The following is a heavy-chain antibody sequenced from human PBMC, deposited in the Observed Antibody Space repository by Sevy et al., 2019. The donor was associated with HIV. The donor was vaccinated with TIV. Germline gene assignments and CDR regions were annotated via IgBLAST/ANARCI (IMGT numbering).Heavy chain of an antibody. J-gene: IGHJ6*02. CDR1: GFTFRDYG. CDR2: LSYDGSNK. V-gene: IGHV3-30*18. D-gene: IGHD6-19*01. Sequence: GGSLRLACAASGFTFRDYGMHWVRQAPGKGLEWMAVLSYDGSNKYYADSVKGRFTISRDNSKNTTDLQMNSLRAEDMAVYYCAKDRRGWSRHYYYYGMDVWGQGTTVTVSS. CDR3: AKDRRGWSRHYYYYGMDV.